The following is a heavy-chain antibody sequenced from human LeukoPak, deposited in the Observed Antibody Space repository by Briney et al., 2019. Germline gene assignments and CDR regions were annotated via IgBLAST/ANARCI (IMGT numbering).Heavy chain of an antibody. CDR1: GGTFSSYA. CDR2: IIPILGIA. CDR3: ARYDSSAPFDY. J-gene: IGHJ4*02. Sequence: ASVKVSCKASGGTFSSYAISWVRQAPGQGLEWMGRIIPILGIANYAQKFQGRVTITADKSTSTAYMELSSLRAEDTAVYYCARYDSSAPFDYWGQGTLVTVSS. D-gene: IGHD3-22*01. V-gene: IGHV1-69*04.